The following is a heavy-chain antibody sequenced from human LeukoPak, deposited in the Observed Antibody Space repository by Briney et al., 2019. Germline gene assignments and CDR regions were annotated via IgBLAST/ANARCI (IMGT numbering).Heavy chain of an antibody. CDR1: GGSISSYY. V-gene: IGHV4-59*08. Sequence: SETLSLTCTVSGGSISSYYWSWIRQPPGKGLEWIGYIYYSGSTNYNPSLKSRVTISVDTSKNQFSLKLSSVPAADPAVYYCAKSYSSGGYRSNYYFDYGGQGTLVTVSS. J-gene: IGHJ4*02. CDR3: AKSYSSGGYRSNYYFDY. D-gene: IGHD6-19*01. CDR2: IYYSGST.